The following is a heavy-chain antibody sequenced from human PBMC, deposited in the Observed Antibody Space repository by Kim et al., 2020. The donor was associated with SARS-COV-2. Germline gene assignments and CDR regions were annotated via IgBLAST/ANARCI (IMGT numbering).Heavy chain of an antibody. CDR2: ISKDGREK. CDR1: GFTFSDFW. J-gene: IGHJ6*04. V-gene: IGHV3-7*03. Sequence: GGSLRLSCEASGFTFSDFWMNWVRQAPGKGLEWVANISKDGREKYYVDSVEGRFTISSDNAKNSLYLQMKSLRAEDTAVYYCLRGRGFTSQSYYSGMDVWGKGTTVTVSS. D-gene: IGHD3-10*01. CDR3: LRGRGFTSQSYYSGMDV.